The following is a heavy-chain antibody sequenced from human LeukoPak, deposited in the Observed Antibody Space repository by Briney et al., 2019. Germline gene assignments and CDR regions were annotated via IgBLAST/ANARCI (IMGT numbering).Heavy chain of an antibody. Sequence: SETLSLTCTVSGGSISSYYWSWIRQPPGKGLEWIGYIYYSGSTNYNPSLKSRVAISVDTSKNQFSLKLSSVTAADTAVYYCARGIVDYFDYWGQGTLVTVSS. CDR2: IYYSGST. CDR3: ARGIVDYFDY. V-gene: IGHV4-59*01. D-gene: IGHD2-15*01. CDR1: GGSISSYY. J-gene: IGHJ4*02.